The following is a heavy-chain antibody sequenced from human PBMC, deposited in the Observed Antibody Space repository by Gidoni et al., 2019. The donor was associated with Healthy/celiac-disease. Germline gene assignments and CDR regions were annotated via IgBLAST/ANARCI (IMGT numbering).Heavy chain of an antibody. J-gene: IGHJ6*02. D-gene: IGHD4-17*01. V-gene: IGHV4-4*02. Sequence: QVQLQESGPGLVKPSGTLSLTCAVSGGSISRSNWWSWVRQPPGKGLEWIGEIYHSGSTNYNPSLKSRVTISVDKSKNQFSLKLSSVTAADTAVYYCARATTVTTNRSYYYYYYGMDVWGQGTTVTVSS. CDR2: IYHSGST. CDR3: ARATTVTTNRSYYYYYYGMDV. CDR1: GGSISRSNW.